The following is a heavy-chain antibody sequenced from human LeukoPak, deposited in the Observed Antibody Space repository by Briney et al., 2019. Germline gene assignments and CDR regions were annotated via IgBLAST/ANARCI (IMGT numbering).Heavy chain of an antibody. J-gene: IGHJ4*02. CDR1: GGSISSSSYY. Sequence: SETLSLTCTVSGGSISSSSYYWGWIRQPPGKGLEWIGSIYYSGSTYYNPSLKSRVTISVDTSKSQFSLRLSSVTAADTAVYYCARDSSGYNYYFDYWGQGTLVTVSS. CDR2: IYYSGST. V-gene: IGHV4-39*07. CDR3: ARDSSGYNYYFDY. D-gene: IGHD3-22*01.